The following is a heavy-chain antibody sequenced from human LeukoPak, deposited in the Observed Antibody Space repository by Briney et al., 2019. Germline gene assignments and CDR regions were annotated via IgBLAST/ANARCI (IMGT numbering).Heavy chain of an antibody. CDR3: ARGQGASSYMDV. CDR1: GGSISSSSYY. V-gene: IGHV4-39*07. Sequence: SETLSLTCTVSGGSISSSSYYWGWIRQSPGKGLEWIGSIYYSGSTYYNPSLKSRVTISVDTSKNQFSLKLSSVTAADTAVYYCARGQGASSYMDVWGKRTTVTVSS. CDR2: IYYSGST. J-gene: IGHJ6*03.